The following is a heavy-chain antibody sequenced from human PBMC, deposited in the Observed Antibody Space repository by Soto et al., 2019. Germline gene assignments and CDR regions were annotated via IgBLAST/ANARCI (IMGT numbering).Heavy chain of an antibody. CDR1: GYTFTTYA. V-gene: IGHV1-3*01. CDR2: INPGNENT. Sequence: APVKVSCKASGYTFTTYAMHWVRQAPGHRLEWLGWINPGNENTKYSQKFQGRVTLTRDTSANIAYMELSSLRSEDTAVYYCARGDGYTYGNNWFDPWGQGTLVTVSS. J-gene: IGHJ5*02. D-gene: IGHD5-12*01. CDR3: ARGDGYTYGNNWFDP.